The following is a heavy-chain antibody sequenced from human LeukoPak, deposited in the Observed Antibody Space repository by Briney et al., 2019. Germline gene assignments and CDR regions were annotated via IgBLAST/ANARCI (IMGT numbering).Heavy chain of an antibody. D-gene: IGHD2-15*01. Sequence: PGRSLRLSCAASGFTFSSYGMHWVRQAPGKGLEWVAVIRYDGSNKYYADSVKGRFTISRDNSKNTLYLQMNSLRAEDTAVYYCARDGEYCSGGSCYISTYYFDYWGQGTLVTVSS. J-gene: IGHJ4*02. CDR3: ARDGEYCSGGSCYISTYYFDY. CDR1: GFTFSSYG. V-gene: IGHV3-33*01. CDR2: IRYDGSNK.